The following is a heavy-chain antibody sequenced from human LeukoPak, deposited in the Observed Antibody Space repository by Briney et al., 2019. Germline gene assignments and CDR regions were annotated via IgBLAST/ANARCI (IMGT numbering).Heavy chain of an antibody. J-gene: IGHJ3*02. D-gene: IGHD3-22*01. CDR2: IRKDSSVG. CDR1: GFTFSAYW. V-gene: IGHV3-7*01. Sequence: GGSLRLSCEASGFTFSAYWMAWVRQAPGKGLEWVANIRKDSSVGHYVDSVKGRFTISRDNAKNSLHLQMNSLRVEDTAVYYCARDSNYYDGSDYFDTYDIWGQGTMVTVSS. CDR3: ARDSNYYDGSDYFDTYDI.